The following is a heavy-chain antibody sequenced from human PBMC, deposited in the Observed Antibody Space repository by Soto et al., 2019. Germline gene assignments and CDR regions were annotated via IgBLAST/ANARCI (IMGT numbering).Heavy chain of an antibody. V-gene: IGHV1-18*01. CDR1: GYTFTRSG. CDR2: ISTYNGDT. J-gene: IGHJ6*02. D-gene: IGHD5-12*01. Sequence: QVQLVQSGAEVKKPGASVKVSCKASGYTFTRSGISWVRQAPGQGLEWMGWISTYNGDTHYAQTFQGRVTLTTDTSTITVHMEVGSLRSADTAVYYCEREGVAPSYYYGMDVWCQGTPVTFSS. CDR3: EREGVAPSYYYGMDV.